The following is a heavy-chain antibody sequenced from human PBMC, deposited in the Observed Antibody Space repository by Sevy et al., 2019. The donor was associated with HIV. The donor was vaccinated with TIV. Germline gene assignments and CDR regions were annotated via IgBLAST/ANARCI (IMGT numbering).Heavy chain of an antibody. CDR3: SRNGEDYYDILTGQFHFDY. V-gene: IGHV3-49*03. Sequence: GGSLRLSCTASGFTFADYGMGWFRQAPGKGLEWVGFIRGKAHGGTTEYAASVKGRFTISREDSKSIAYLQMNSLKNEDTAVYFCSRNGEDYYDILTGQFHFDYWGQGALVTVSS. CDR2: IRGKAHGGTT. D-gene: IGHD3-9*01. CDR1: GFTFADYG. J-gene: IGHJ4*02.